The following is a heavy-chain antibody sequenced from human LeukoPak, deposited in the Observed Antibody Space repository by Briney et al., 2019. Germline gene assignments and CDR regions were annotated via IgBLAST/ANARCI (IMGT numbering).Heavy chain of an antibody. J-gene: IGHJ4*02. V-gene: IGHV3-48*04. CDR2: ISSSSSTI. CDR3: ARDRGGSYSAIDY. D-gene: IGHD1-26*01. Sequence: GRSLRLSCAASGFTFSSCSMNWVRQAPGKGLEWVSFISSSSSTIYYADSVKGRFTISRDNAKNSLYLQMNSLRAEDTAVYYCARDRGGSYSAIDYWGPGTLVTVSS. CDR1: GFTFSSCS.